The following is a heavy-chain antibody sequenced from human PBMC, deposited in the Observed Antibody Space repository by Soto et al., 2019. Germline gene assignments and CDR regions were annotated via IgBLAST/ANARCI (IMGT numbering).Heavy chain of an antibody. CDR1: GFTFSSYS. Sequence: GGSLRLSCAASGFTFSSYSMNWVRQAPGKGLEWVSSISSSSSYIYYADSVKGRFTISRDNAKNSLYLQMNSLRAEDTAVYYCARDTCSGGSCYLGGFDPRGQGTLVTVSS. D-gene: IGHD2-15*01. CDR3: ARDTCSGGSCYLGGFDP. V-gene: IGHV3-21*01. CDR2: ISSSSSYI. J-gene: IGHJ5*02.